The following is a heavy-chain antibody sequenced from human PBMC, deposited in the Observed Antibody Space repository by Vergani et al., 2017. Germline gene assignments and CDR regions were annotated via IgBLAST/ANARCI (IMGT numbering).Heavy chain of an antibody. CDR2: IRDKAYNYAT. J-gene: IGHJ6*04. D-gene: IGHD3/OR15-3a*01. CDR1: GYTFTSYG. V-gene: IGHV3-73*01. CDR3: FYDFWAGYDSGDV. Sequence: VPLVQSGAEVKKPGASVKVSCKASGYTFTSYGISWVRQAPGQGLEWIGRIRDKAYNYATVYAVSVKGRFTISRDDSKKTAYLQMNGLTTEDTAVYYCFYDFWAGYDSGDVWGKGTTVTVSS.